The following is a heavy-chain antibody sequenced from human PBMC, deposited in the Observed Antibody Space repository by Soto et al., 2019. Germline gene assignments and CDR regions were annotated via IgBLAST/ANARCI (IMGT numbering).Heavy chain of an antibody. Sequence: PSETLSLTCTFSGGSISSYYWSWILQPPGKGLEWIGYTYYSGSTNYNPSLKSRVTISVDTSKNQFSLKLSSVTAADTAVYYCARNPYCGGDCSHFDYWGQGTLVTVSS. CDR1: GGSISSYY. CDR3: ARNPYCGGDCSHFDY. J-gene: IGHJ4*02. V-gene: IGHV4-59*01. CDR2: TYYSGST. D-gene: IGHD2-21*02.